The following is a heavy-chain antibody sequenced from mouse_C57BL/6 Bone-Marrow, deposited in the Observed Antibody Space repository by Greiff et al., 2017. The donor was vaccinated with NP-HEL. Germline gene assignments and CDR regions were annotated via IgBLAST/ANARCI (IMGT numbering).Heavy chain of an antibody. J-gene: IGHJ1*03. Sequence: QVQLQQSGAELVRPGTSVKVSCKASGYAFTNYLIEWVKQRPGQGLEWIGVINPGSGGTNYNEKFKGKATLTADKSSSTAYLQLSSLTSEDSAFYFCARWGSTVVAHWYFDVWGTGTTVTVSS. CDR3: ARWGSTVVAHWYFDV. CDR1: GYAFTNYL. D-gene: IGHD1-1*01. V-gene: IGHV1-54*01. CDR2: INPGSGGT.